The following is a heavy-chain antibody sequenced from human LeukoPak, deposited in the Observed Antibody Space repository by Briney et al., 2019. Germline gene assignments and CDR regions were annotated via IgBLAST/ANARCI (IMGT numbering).Heavy chain of an antibody. J-gene: IGHJ3*02. CDR3: ARGPKDYCSSTSCYENAFDI. D-gene: IGHD2-2*01. Sequence: ASVKVSCKASGYTFTSYGISWVRQAPGQGLEWMGWISAYNGNTNYAQKLQGRVTMTTDTSTSTAYMELRSLRSDDTAVYYCARGPKDYCSSTSCYENAFDIWGQGTMVTVSS. V-gene: IGHV1-18*01. CDR1: GYTFTSYG. CDR2: ISAYNGNT.